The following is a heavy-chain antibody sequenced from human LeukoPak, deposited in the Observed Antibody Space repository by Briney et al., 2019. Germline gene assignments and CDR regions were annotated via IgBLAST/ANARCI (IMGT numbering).Heavy chain of an antibody. Sequence: SETLSLTCAVYGGSFSGYYWSWIRQPPGKGLEWIGEINHSGSTNYNPSLKSRVTISVDTSKNQFSLKLSSVTAADTAVYYCARVGAQLGHYFDYWGQGTLVTVSS. J-gene: IGHJ4*02. D-gene: IGHD1-1*01. CDR1: GGSFSGYY. V-gene: IGHV4-34*01. CDR2: INHSGST. CDR3: ARVGAQLGHYFDY.